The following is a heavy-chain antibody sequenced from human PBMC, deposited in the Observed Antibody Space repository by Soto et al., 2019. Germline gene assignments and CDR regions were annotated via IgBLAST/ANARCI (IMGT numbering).Heavy chain of an antibody. D-gene: IGHD2-2*01. CDR2: ISTSGGIT. Sequence: EVQLLESGAGLVQPGGSLRLSCAASGFTFSSYAMSWVRQAPGKGLEWVSVISTSGGITYYADSVKGRFTISRDNSKDTLYLQMDSLRAGDTAVYYCAFNSRYCSSTSCYADWGQGTLVTVSS. V-gene: IGHV3-23*01. CDR1: GFTFSSYA. J-gene: IGHJ4*02. CDR3: AFNSRYCSSTSCYAD.